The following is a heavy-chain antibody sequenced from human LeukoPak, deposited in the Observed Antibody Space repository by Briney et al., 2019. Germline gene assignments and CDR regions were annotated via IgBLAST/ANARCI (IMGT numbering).Heavy chain of an antibody. Sequence: SETLSLTCTVSGGSISSYYWSWIRQPAGKGLEWIGRIYSSGSTNYKPSLKSRVTMSVDTSKNQVSLKLSSVTAADTAVYYCATTGKWELPAFWGQGTLVTVSS. CDR1: GGSISSYY. CDR3: ATTGKWELPAF. CDR2: IYSSGST. D-gene: IGHD1-26*01. J-gene: IGHJ4*02. V-gene: IGHV4-4*07.